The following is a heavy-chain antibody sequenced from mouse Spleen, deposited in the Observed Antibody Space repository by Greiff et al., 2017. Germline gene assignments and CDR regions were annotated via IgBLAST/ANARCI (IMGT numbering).Heavy chain of an antibody. Sequence: EVKLVESGGDLVKPGGSLKLSCAASGFTFSSYGMSWVRQTPDKRLEWVATISSGGSYTYYPDSVKGRFTISRDNAKNTLYLQMSSLKSEDTAMYYCARHNWDEKGAWFAYWGQGTLVTVSA. J-gene: IGHJ3*01. D-gene: IGHD4-1*01. CDR3: ARHNWDEKGAWFAY. CDR2: ISSGGSYT. CDR1: GFTFSSYG. V-gene: IGHV5-6*01.